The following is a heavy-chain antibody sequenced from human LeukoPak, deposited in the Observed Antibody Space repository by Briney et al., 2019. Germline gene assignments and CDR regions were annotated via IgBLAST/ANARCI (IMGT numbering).Heavy chain of an antibody. D-gene: IGHD2-2*01. V-gene: IGHV4-59*01. CDR2: IYYSGST. Sequence: SETLSLTCTVSGGSISSYYWSWIRQPPGKGLEWIGYIYYSGSTNYNPSLKSRVTISVDTSKNQFSLKLSSVTAADTAVYYCARDFGYCSSTSCYDNWFDPWGQGTLVTVSS. CDR1: GGSISSYY. J-gene: IGHJ5*02. CDR3: ARDFGYCSSTSCYDNWFDP.